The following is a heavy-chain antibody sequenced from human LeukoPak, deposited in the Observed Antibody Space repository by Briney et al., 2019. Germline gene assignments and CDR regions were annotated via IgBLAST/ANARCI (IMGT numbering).Heavy chain of an antibody. J-gene: IGHJ3*02. V-gene: IGHV3-15*01. CDR3: TTDNEGGYGAFDI. Sequence: AGGSLRLSCAASGFTFSNAWMSWVRQAPGKGLEWVGRIKSKTDGGTTDYAAPVKGRFTISRDDSKNTLYLQMNSLKTEDTAVYYRTTDNEGGYGAFDIWGQGTMVTASS. D-gene: IGHD3-22*01. CDR2: IKSKTDGGTT. CDR1: GFTFSNAW.